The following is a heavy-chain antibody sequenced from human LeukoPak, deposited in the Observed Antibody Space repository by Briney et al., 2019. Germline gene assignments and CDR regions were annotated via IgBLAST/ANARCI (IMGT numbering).Heavy chain of an antibody. J-gene: IGHJ4*02. D-gene: IGHD3-10*01. CDR3: ARYRGNWPRYSFDS. CDR1: GGSFSGYY. V-gene: IGHV4-34*01. Sequence: SETLSLTCAVYGGSFSGYYWSWIRQPPGKGLEWIGEINHSGSTNYNPSLKSRVTISVDTSENQFSLRLSSVTAADTAVYYCARYRGNWPRYSFDSWGQGSLVTVSS. CDR2: INHSGST.